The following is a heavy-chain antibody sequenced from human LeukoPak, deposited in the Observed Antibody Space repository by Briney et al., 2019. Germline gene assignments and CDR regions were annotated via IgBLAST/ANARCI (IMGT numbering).Heavy chain of an antibody. J-gene: IGHJ4*02. V-gene: IGHV1-69*06. CDR1: GGTFSTYA. CDR3: ARYRSSGYSEADY. CDR2: IIPIFGTA. D-gene: IGHD3-22*01. Sequence: SVKVSCKASGGTFSTYAISWVRQAPGQGLEWMGGIIPIFGTANYAQKFQGRVTITADKSTSTAYMELSSLRSEDTAMYYCARYRSSGYSEADYWGQGTLVTVSS.